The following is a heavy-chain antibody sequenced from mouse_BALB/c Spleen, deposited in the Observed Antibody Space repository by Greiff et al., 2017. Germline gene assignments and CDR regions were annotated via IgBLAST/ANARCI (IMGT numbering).Heavy chain of an antibody. CDR1: GFTFTDYY. D-gene: IGHD2-4*01. Sequence: EVKLVESGGGLVQPGGSLRLSCATSGFTFTDYYMSWVRQPPGKALEWLGFIRHKANGYTTEYSASVKGRFTISRDNSQSILYLQMNTLRAEDSATYYCARDLYDYDGAWFAYWGQGTLVTVSA. CDR3: ARDLYDYDGAWFAY. V-gene: IGHV7-3*02. J-gene: IGHJ3*01. CDR2: IRHKANGYTT.